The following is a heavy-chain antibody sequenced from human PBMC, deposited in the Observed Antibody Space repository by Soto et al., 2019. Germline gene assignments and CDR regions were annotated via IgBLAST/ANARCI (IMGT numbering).Heavy chain of an antibody. Sequence: GESLKISCKASGYRFSTYWIGWVRQRPGKGPEWMAIIYPGGSDTRENPSFQGQVTISADKSSNTVHLQWRSLKASDTAIYYCARSRHTGKYNWFDPWGQGTLVTVSS. D-gene: IGHD3-10*01. CDR2: IYPGGSDT. CDR3: ARSRHTGKYNWFDP. V-gene: IGHV5-51*01. CDR1: GYRFSTYW. J-gene: IGHJ5*02.